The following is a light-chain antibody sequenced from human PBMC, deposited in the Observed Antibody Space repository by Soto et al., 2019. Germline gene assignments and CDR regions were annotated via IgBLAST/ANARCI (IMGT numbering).Light chain of an antibody. CDR1: QSISTW. CDR2: EAS. V-gene: IGKV1-5*03. CDR3: QQYNSYSET. J-gene: IGKJ1*01. Sequence: QMTLSLSTLSASVGDRVTITCRASQSISTWLAWYQQKSGKAPKLLIYEASSLGSGVPSRFSGSGSGTEFTLTISSLQPDDFATYYCQQYNSYSETFGQG.